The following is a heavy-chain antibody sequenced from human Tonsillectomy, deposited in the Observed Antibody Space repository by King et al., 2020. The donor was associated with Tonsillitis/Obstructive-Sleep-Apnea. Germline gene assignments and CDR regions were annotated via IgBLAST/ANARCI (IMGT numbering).Heavy chain of an antibody. D-gene: IGHD6-13*01. Sequence: VKLVESGAEVKKPGASMKVSCKASGYTFTSYYMHWVRQAPGQGLEWMGIINPLGGSTSYAQRFQGRVTMTRDTSTSTVYMELSSLRSEDTAIYYCARDQGSSWEEGMDVWGQGTTVTVSS. CDR3: ARDQGSSWEEGMDV. CDR2: INPLGGST. J-gene: IGHJ6*02. CDR1: GYTFTSYY. V-gene: IGHV1-46*01.